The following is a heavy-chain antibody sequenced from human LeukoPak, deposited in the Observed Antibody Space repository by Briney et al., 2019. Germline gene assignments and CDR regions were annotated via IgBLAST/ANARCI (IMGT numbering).Heavy chain of an antibody. CDR2: IKQDGSEK. CDR1: GFTFSSSW. V-gene: IGHV3-7*01. D-gene: IGHD6-6*01. Sequence: GGSLRLSCAASGFTFSSSWMSWVRQAPGKGLEWVANIKQDGSEKYYVDSVKGRFTISRDNTKNSLYLQMDSLRAEDTAVYYCARVDVPYSTSSQYYYYYMDVWGKGTTVTVSS. J-gene: IGHJ6*03. CDR3: ARVDVPYSTSSQYYYYYMDV.